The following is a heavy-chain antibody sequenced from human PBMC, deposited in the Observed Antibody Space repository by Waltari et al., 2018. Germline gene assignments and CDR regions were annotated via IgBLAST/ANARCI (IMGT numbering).Heavy chain of an antibody. D-gene: IGHD3-3*01. V-gene: IGHV4-34*01. CDR3: ARAHPHSGYDFWSGNYYYYGMDV. CDR1: GGSFSGYY. CDR2: INHSGST. Sequence: QVQLQQWGAGLLKPSETLSLTCAVYGGSFSGYYWSWIRQPPGKGLEWIGEINHSGSTNYNPSLKSRVTISVDTSKNQFSLKLSSVTAADTAVYYCARAHPHSGYDFWSGNYYYYGMDVWGQGTTVTVSS. J-gene: IGHJ6*02.